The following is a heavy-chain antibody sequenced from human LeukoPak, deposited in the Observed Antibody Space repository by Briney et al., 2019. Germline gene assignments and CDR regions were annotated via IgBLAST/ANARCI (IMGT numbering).Heavy chain of an antibody. Sequence: GGSLRLSCAASRFTVSSNYMSWVRQAPRKGLEWVSTTSGDGTETFYADSVKGRFTISRDNSKNTHYLQMSSLRAEDTGIYYCAKGGHYSFFDYWGQGTLVTVSS. J-gene: IGHJ4*02. CDR2: TSGDGTET. D-gene: IGHD4-11*01. CDR1: RFTVSSNY. CDR3: AKGGHYSFFDY. V-gene: IGHV3-23*01.